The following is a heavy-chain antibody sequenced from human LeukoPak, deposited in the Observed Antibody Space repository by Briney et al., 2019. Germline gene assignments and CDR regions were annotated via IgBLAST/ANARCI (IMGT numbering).Heavy chain of an antibody. V-gene: IGHV4-39*07. D-gene: IGHD3-10*01. J-gene: IGHJ5*02. CDR2: IYYSGST. CDR3: ARVFITMVRGTPSQGWFDP. Sequence: PSETLSLTCTVSGGSISSSSYYWGWIRQPPGKGLEWIGSIYYSGSTYYNPSLKSRVTISVDTSKNQFSLKLSSVTAADTAVYYCARVFITMVRGTPSQGWFDPWGQGTLVTVSS. CDR1: GGSISSSSYY.